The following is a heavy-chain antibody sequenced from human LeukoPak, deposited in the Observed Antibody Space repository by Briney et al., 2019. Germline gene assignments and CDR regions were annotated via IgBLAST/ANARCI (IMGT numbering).Heavy chain of an antibody. J-gene: IGHJ5*02. CDR1: GGSFSGYY. D-gene: IGHD2-15*01. V-gene: IGHV4-34*01. CDR3: ARGKAHVVVVAATLRGAYNWFDP. Sequence: PSETLSLTCAVYGGSFSGYYWSWIRQPPGKGLEWIGEINHSGSTNYNPSLKSRVTISVDTSKNQFSLKLSSVTAADTAVYYCARGKAHVVVVAATLRGAYNWFDPWGQGTLVTVSS. CDR2: INHSGST.